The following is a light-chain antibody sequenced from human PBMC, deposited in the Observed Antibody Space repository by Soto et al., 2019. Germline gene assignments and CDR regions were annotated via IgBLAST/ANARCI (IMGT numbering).Light chain of an antibody. CDR3: QQYGSSPYT. CDR2: GAS. J-gene: IGKJ2*01. Sequence: EIVMTQSPATLPVSPGERATLSCRASQSVSSNLAWYQQKPGQAPRLLIYGASTRATGIPARFSGSGSGTEFTLTISSLQSEDFAVYYCQQYGSSPYTFGQGTKLEIK. CDR1: QSVSSN. V-gene: IGKV3-15*01.